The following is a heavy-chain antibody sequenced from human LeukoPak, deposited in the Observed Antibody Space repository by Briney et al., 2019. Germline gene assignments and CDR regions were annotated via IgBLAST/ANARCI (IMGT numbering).Heavy chain of an antibody. D-gene: IGHD3-22*01. Sequence: SQTLSLTCAISGDSVSSNSVTWNWIRQSPSRGLEWLGRTYYRSTWYNDYAVSVRGRITVNPDTSKNQFSLHLNSVTPEDTAVYYCARGTGDSCKDWGLGTLVTVSS. J-gene: IGHJ4*02. CDR3: ARGTGDSCKD. V-gene: IGHV6-1*01. CDR2: TYYRSTWYN. CDR1: GDSVSSNSVT.